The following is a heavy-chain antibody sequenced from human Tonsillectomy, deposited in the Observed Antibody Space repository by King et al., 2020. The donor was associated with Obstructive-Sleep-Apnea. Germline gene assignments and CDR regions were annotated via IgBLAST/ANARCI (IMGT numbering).Heavy chain of an antibody. D-gene: IGHD6-19*01. Sequence: ITLKESGPSLVKPTQTLTLTCTFSGFSLSTSGVGVGWIRQAPGKALECLALIYCDDDNSYSPSLKSRLTITKDTSENQVVLTMTNIDPVDTATYYCAHRSSGGPSGFDYWGQGTLVTVSS. CDR3: AHRSSGGPSGFDY. V-gene: IGHV2-5*02. CDR2: IYCDDDN. CDR1: GFSLSTSGVG. J-gene: IGHJ4*02.